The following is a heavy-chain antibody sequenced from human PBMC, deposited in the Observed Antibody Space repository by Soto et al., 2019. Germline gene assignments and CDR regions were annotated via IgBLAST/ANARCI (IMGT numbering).Heavy chain of an antibody. V-gene: IGHV3-33*01. CDR2: IWYDGTNK. CDR3: ARLTLAQNSSGYHIFDY. Sequence: PGGSLRLSCAASGFTFRTYGMHRVRQAPGKGLEWVSVIWYDGTNKYYADSVKGRFTISRDNSINTAYLEWSSLKASDSAMYYCARLTLAQNSSGYHIFDYWGLGTLVTVSS. CDR1: GFTFRTYG. J-gene: IGHJ4*02. D-gene: IGHD3-22*01.